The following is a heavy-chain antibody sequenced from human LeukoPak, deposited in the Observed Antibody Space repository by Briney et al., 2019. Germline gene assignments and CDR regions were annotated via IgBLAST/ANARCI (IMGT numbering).Heavy chain of an antibody. J-gene: IGHJ4*02. CDR3: ARGGLYSYGLIDY. V-gene: IGHV3-74*01. Sequence: GGSLRLSCAASGFTFSSYWMHWVRQAPGKGLVWVSRIDSDGSTTTYADPVKGRFTISRDNAKNTLYLQMNSLRAEDTAVYYCARGGLYSYGLIDYWGQGSQVTVSS. D-gene: IGHD5-18*01. CDR1: GFTFSSYW. CDR2: IDSDGSTT.